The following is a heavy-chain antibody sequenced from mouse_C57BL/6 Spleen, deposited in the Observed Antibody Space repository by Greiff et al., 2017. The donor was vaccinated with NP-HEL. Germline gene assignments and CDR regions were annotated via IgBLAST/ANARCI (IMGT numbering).Heavy chain of an antibody. CDR2: IWSGGSS. Sequence: VKVEESGPGLVQPSQSLSITCTVSGFSLTSYGVHWVRQSPGKGLEWLGVIWSGGSSDYNAAFISRLSISKDNSKSQVFFKMNSLQADDTAIYYCARSNWYAMDYWGQGTSVTVSS. V-gene: IGHV2-2*01. D-gene: IGHD4-1*02. CDR3: ARSNWYAMDY. CDR1: GFSLTSYG. J-gene: IGHJ4*01.